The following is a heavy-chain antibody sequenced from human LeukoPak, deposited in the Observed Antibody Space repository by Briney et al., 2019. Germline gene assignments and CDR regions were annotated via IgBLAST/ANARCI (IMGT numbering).Heavy chain of an antibody. CDR1: GFTFSSYS. J-gene: IGHJ6*03. CDR2: ISSSGSTI. V-gene: IGHV3-48*04. Sequence: GGSLRLSCVASGFTFSSYSMNWVRQAPGKGLEWVSYISSSGSTIYYADSVKGRFTISRDNAKNSLYLQMNSLRAEDTAVYYCARGPPDIVVVPAPLPGYYYYYMDVWGKGTTVTVSS. D-gene: IGHD2-2*01. CDR3: ARGPPDIVVVPAPLPGYYYYYMDV.